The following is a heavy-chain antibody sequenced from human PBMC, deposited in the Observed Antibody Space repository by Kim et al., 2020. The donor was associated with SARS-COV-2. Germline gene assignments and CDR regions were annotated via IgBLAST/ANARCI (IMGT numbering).Heavy chain of an antibody. J-gene: IGHJ6*02. CDR3: ARDLGEYSSSWSLNYYYYYGMDV. CDR2: ISSSSSYI. Sequence: GGSLRLSCAASGFTFSSYSMNWVRQAPGKGLEWVSSISSSSSYIYYADSVKGRFTISRDNAKNSLYLQMNSLRAEDTAVYYCARDLGEYSSSWSLNYYYYYGMDVWGQGTTVTVSS. V-gene: IGHV3-21*01. D-gene: IGHD6-13*01. CDR1: GFTFSSYS.